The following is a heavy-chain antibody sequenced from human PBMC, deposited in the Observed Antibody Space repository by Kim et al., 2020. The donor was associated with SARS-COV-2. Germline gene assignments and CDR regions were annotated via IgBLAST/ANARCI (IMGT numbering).Heavy chain of an antibody. D-gene: IGHD3-10*01. V-gene: IGHV3-13*01. Sequence: GGSLRLSCAASGFTFSAYDMHWVRQAPGKGLEWVSGIGSAGDTYYPGSVKGRFTISRENAKNSLYLQMNSLRAGDTAVYYCARALLPITMVRGIMGNWFDPWGQGTLVTVSS. CDR2: IGSAGDT. CDR3: ARALLPITMVRGIMGNWFDP. J-gene: IGHJ5*02. CDR1: GFTFSAYD.